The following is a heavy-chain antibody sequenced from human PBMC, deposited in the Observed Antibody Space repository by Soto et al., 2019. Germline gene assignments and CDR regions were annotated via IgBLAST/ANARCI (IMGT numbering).Heavy chain of an antibody. D-gene: IGHD3-3*01. CDR3: ARDGDPGYSFWSGPLGGGRFDP. CDR1: GGTFGNTA. CDR2: IVPMFGTA. Sequence: QVQLVQSGAEVKEPGSSVNVSCKTSGGTFGNTAVTWVRQAPGQGLEWIGGIVPMFGTANYAQKFQGRVTITADEATSTAYMEPSSLRSDDTAVYYCARDGDPGYSFWSGPLGGGRFDPWGQGTLVTVSS. J-gene: IGHJ5*02. V-gene: IGHV1-69*12.